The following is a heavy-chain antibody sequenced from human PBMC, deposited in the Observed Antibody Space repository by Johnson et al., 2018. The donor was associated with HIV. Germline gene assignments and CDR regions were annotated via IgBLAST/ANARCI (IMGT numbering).Heavy chain of an antibody. CDR3: ARGITMIPDAFDI. J-gene: IGHJ3*02. CDR2: ISSSGATI. CDR1: GFSFSDYY. Sequence: QVQLVESGGGLVKPGGSLRLSCAASGFSFSDYYMSWIRQAPGKGLEWVSYISSSGATIYYADSVKGRFTISRDNSKNTLYLQMNSLRAEDTAVYYCARGITMIPDAFDIWGQGTMVTVSS. V-gene: IGHV3-11*01. D-gene: IGHD3-22*01.